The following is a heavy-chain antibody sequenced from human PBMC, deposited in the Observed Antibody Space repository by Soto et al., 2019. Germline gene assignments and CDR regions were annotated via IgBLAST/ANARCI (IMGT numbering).Heavy chain of an antibody. J-gene: IGHJ4*02. V-gene: IGHV6-1*01. Sequence: SRTLSLTFAISGDSVSSTSAAWSWIRQSPSRGLEWLGRTYYRSKWYSDYAVSVKSRITINPDTSKNQFSLQLNSVTPEDTAVYYCARGSYYSVGGWGQGPLVTVAS. D-gene: IGHD3-10*01. CDR2: TYYRSKWYS. CDR1: GDSVSSTSAA. CDR3: ARGSYYSVGG.